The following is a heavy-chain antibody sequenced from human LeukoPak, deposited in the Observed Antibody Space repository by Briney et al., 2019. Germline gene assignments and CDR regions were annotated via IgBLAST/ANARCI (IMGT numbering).Heavy chain of an antibody. J-gene: IGHJ4*02. CDR3: AKDQTVVVIATYYFDY. Sequence: GGSLRLSCAASGFTFSSYGMHWVRQAPGKGLEWVAFIRYDGSNKYHADSVKGRFTISRDNSKNTLYLQMNSLRAEDTAVYYCAKDQTVVVIATYYFDYWGQGTLVTVSS. D-gene: IGHD2-21*01. CDR1: GFTFSSYG. CDR2: IRYDGSNK. V-gene: IGHV3-30*02.